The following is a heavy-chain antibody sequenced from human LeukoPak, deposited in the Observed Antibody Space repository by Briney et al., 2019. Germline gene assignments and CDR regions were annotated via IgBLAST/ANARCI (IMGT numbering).Heavy chain of an antibody. Sequence: SETLSLTCTVSGGSISTYYWSWIRQPPGKGLEWIGYIYYSGNTYYNPSLKSRVTISVDTSKNQFSLKVNSVTAADTAVYYCARTKPLDPFDFWGQGTLVTVSS. J-gene: IGHJ3*01. CDR3: ARTKPLDPFDF. CDR1: GGSISTYY. CDR2: IYYSGNT. V-gene: IGHV4-59*01.